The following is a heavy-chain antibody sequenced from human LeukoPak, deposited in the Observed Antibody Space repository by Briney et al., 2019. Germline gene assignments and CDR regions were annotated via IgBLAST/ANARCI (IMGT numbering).Heavy chain of an antibody. D-gene: IGHD3-16*02. CDR1: GFTFNSFA. CDR2: ISGSDGSS. CDR3: AKSLGVGGYTRYKGFDQ. Sequence: GGSLRLSCAASGFTFNSFAMNWVRQAPGQGLEWVSSISGSDGSSHYADFVKGRFTISRDNSKNTLHLQMSSLRSEDTAVYYCAKSLGVGGYTRYKGFDQWGQGTLVTVSS. J-gene: IGHJ4*02. V-gene: IGHV3-23*01.